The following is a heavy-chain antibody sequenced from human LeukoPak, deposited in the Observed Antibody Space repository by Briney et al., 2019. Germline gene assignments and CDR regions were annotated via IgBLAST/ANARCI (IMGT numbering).Heavy chain of an antibody. CDR1: GFTFSSYS. CDR2: ISSSSSYI. Sequence: GGSLRLSCAASGFTFSSYSMNWVRQAPGKGLEWVSSISSSSSYIYYADSVKGRFTISRDNAKNSLYLQMNSLRAEDTAVYYCASLALAAPYYFDYWGQGTLVTVSS. V-gene: IGHV3-21*01. J-gene: IGHJ4*02. D-gene: IGHD6-6*01. CDR3: ASLALAAPYYFDY.